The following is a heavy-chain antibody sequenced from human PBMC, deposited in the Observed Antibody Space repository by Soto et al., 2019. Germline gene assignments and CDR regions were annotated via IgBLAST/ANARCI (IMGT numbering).Heavy chain of an antibody. V-gene: IGHV1-58*02. CDR2: IVVGSGNT. D-gene: IGHD3-3*01. CDR3: AASVVHDFWSGYPDY. CDR1: GFTLTSSA. Sequence: ASVKVSCQASGFTLTSSAMQWVRQARGQRLEWIGWIVVGSGNTNYAQKFQERVTITRDMSTSTAYMELSSLRSEDTAVYYCAASVVHDFWSGYPDYWGQGTLVTVSS. J-gene: IGHJ4*02.